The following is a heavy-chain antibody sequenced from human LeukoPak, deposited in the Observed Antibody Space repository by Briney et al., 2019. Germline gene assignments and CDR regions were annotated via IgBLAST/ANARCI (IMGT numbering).Heavy chain of an antibody. CDR3: TTDLRWEFPTSGY. CDR1: GFTFSNAW. V-gene: IGHV3-15*01. J-gene: IGHJ4*02. Sequence: PGGSLRLSCATSGFTFSNAWMSWVRQAPGKGLEWVGRIKSNTDGGTTDYAAPVKGRFTISRDDSKNTLYLQMNSLKPEDTAVYFCTTDLRWEFPTSGYWGQGTLVTVSS. CDR2: IKSNTDGGTT. D-gene: IGHD3-10*01.